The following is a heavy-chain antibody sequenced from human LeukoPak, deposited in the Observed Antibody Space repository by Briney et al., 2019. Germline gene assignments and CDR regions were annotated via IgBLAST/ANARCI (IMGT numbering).Heavy chain of an antibody. Sequence: ASVKVSCKASGGTFSSYAISWVRQAPGQGLEWMGGIIPIFGTANYVQKFQGRVTITADESTSTAYMELSSLRSEDTAVYYCAIIVVVTATNAFDIWGQGTMVTVSS. CDR3: AIIVVVTATNAFDI. CDR2: IIPIFGTA. V-gene: IGHV1-69*13. J-gene: IGHJ3*02. D-gene: IGHD2-21*02. CDR1: GGTFSSYA.